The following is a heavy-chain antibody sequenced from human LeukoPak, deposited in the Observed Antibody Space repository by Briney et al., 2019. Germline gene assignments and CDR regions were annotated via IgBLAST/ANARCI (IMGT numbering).Heavy chain of an antibody. CDR3: ARGRRYSYGYSNGFDI. J-gene: IGHJ3*02. D-gene: IGHD5-18*01. V-gene: IGHV1-8*03. Sequence: GASVKVSCKASGYTFTSYDINWVRQASGQGREGMGWMNPNNGNTFYAQNFQESVTLTRNISISTAYMELSKLRSEDTAVYYCARGRRYSYGYSNGFDIWGQGTMVTVSS. CDR1: GYTFTSYD. CDR2: MNPNNGNT.